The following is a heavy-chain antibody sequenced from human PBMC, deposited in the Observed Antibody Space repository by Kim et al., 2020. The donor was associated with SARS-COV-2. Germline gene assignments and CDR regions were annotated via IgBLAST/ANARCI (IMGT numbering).Heavy chain of an antibody. CDR3: ATDYYDSSGPPYGMDV. D-gene: IGHD3-22*01. V-gene: IGHV1-46*01. CDR1: GYTFTSYY. CDR2: INPSGGST. Sequence: ASVKVSCKASGYTFTSYYMHWVRQAPGQGLEWMGIINPSGGSTSYAQKFQGRVTMTRDTSTSTVYMELSSLRSEDTAVYYCATDYYDSSGPPYGMDVWGQGTTVTVSS. J-gene: IGHJ6*02.